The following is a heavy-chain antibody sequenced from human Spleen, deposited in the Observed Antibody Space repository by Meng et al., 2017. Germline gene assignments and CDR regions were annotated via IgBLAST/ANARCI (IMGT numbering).Heavy chain of an antibody. CDR3: AREYSYAYYFDY. CDR2: INPKSGGT. J-gene: IGHJ4*02. CDR1: GYTFTSYG. D-gene: IGHD5-18*01. Sequence: ASVKVSCKASGYTFTSYGISWVRQAPGQGLEWMGRINPKSGGTNYAQKFQGRVTMTRDTSISTAYMELSSLRSDDTAVYYCAREYSYAYYFDYWGQGAPVTVSS. V-gene: IGHV1-2*06.